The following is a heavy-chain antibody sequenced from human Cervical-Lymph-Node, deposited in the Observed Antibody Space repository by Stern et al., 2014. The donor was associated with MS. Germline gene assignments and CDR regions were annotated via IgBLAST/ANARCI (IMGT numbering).Heavy chain of an antibody. Sequence: QVQLVQSGSEVEKPGASVHVSCESSGYSFSGFDVNWVRQAPGHGLEWMGWINTNTGNPTYAQDFTGRVVFSLDTSASTAYLQISSLKAEDTAMYYCARSPRRPKLPLFMTPVTTGDYLDSWGQGTLITVSS. CDR1: GYSFSGFD. V-gene: IGHV7-4-1*02. CDR2: INTNTGNP. CDR3: ARSPRRPKLPLFMTPVTTGDYLDS. D-gene: IGHD4-17*01. J-gene: IGHJ4*02.